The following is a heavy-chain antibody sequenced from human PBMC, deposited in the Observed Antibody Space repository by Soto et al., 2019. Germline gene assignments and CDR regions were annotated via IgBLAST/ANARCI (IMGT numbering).Heavy chain of an antibody. J-gene: IGHJ4*02. Sequence: GASVKVSCKASGGPFSSYAISWVRQAPGQGLEWMGGILPIFGTANYAQKFQGRVTITADESTSTAYMELSSLRSEDTAVYYCARAPDGYNYYFDYWGQGTLVTVSS. V-gene: IGHV1-69*13. D-gene: IGHD5-12*01. CDR3: ARAPDGYNYYFDY. CDR1: GGPFSSYA. CDR2: ILPIFGTA.